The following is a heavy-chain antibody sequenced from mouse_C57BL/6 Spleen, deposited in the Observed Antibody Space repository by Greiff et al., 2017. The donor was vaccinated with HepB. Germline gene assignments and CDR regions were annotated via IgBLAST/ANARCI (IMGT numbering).Heavy chain of an antibody. J-gene: IGHJ1*03. CDR3: AGTTVVRDWYFDV. CDR1: GYTFTSYW. V-gene: IGHV1-69*01. Sequence: VQLQQPGAELVMPGASVKLSCKASGYTFTSYWMHWVKQRPGQGLEWIGEIDPSDSYTNYNQKFKGKSTLTVDKSSSPAYMQLSSLTSEDSAVYYCAGTTVVRDWYFDVWGTGTTVTVSS. D-gene: IGHD1-1*01. CDR2: IDPSDSYT.